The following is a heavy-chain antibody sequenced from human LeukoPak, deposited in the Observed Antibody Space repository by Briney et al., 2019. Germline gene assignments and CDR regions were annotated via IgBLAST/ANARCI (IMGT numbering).Heavy chain of an antibody. CDR3: ARDGTGVYNLVQY. CDR1: GYTFTGYY. D-gene: IGHD5-24*01. J-gene: IGHJ4*02. CDR2: INPNSGGT. V-gene: IGHV1-2*02. Sequence: ASVKLSCKASGYTFTGYYIHWVRQAPGQGLEWMGWINPNSGGTNYAQKFQGRVTMTRGTSISAVYMELSRLRSDDTAVYYCARDGTGVYNLVQYWGQGTLVTVSS.